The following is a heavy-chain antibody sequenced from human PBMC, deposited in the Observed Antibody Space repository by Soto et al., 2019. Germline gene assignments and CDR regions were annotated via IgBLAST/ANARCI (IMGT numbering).Heavy chain of an antibody. CDR1: GGSISSYY. CDR2: IYYSGST. D-gene: IGHD3-16*02. V-gene: IGHV4-59*01. Sequence: SETLSLTCTVSGGSISSYYWSWIRQPTGKGLEWIGYIYYSGSTNYNPSLKSRVTISVDTSKNQFSLKLSSVTAADTAVYYCARLIEYDYIWGSYRYISYYFDDWGQGTLVTVSS. CDR3: ARLIEYDYIWGSYRYISYYFDD. J-gene: IGHJ4*02.